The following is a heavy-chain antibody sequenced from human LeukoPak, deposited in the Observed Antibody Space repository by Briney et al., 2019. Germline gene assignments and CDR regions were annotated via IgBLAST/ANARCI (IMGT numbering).Heavy chain of an antibody. D-gene: IGHD5-12*01. CDR2: IYHSGST. Sequence: PSETLSLTCTVSGYSISSGYYWGWIRQPPGKGLEWIGNIYHSGSTYYNPSLKSRVTISVDTSKNQFSLKLSSVTAADTAVYYCAVENSGYDFAYFDYWGQGTLVTVSS. CDR1: GYSISSGYY. J-gene: IGHJ4*02. V-gene: IGHV4-38-2*02. CDR3: AVENSGYDFAYFDY.